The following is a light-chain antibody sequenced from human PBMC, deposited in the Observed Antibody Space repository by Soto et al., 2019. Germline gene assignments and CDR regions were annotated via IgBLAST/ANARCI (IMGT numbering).Light chain of an antibody. CDR1: QSVSSSY. V-gene: IGKV3-20*01. CDR3: QHYRTS. CDR2: GAS. Sequence: EIVLTQSPGTLSLSTGERATLSCRASQSVSSSYLAWYQQKPGQAPRQLIYGASSRSTGIPDRFSGSGAGXXXTXXXTRXEPXDXAXYYCQHYRTSFGGGTRVEIK. J-gene: IGKJ4*01.